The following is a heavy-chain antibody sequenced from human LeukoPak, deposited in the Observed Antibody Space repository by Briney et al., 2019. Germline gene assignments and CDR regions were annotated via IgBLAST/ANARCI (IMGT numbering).Heavy chain of an antibody. Sequence: SETLSLTCAVYGGSFSGYYWSWIRQPPGKGPEWIGEINHSGSTNYNPSLKSRVTISVDTSKNQFSLKLSSVTAADTAVYYCARGKGGDDYYYYYMDVWGKGTTVTVSS. D-gene: IGHD2-21*02. V-gene: IGHV4-34*01. CDR3: ARGKGGDDYYYYYMDV. CDR2: INHSGST. J-gene: IGHJ6*03. CDR1: GGSFSGYY.